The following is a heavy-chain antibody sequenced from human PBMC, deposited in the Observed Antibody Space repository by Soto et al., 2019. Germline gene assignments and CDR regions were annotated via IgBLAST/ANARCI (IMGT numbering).Heavy chain of an antibody. CDR1: GFTVSSNY. V-gene: IGHV3-48*01. Sequence: PGGSLRLSCAASGFTVSSNYMSWVRQAPGKGLEWVSISSSSSSIYYADSVKGRFTISRDNAKNTLYLQMNSLRAEDTAVYYCARDIPLDYDFWSGQGYYYYMDVWGKGTTVTVSS. CDR3: ARDIPLDYDFWSGQGYYYYMDV. CDR2: SSSSSSI. D-gene: IGHD3-3*01. J-gene: IGHJ6*03.